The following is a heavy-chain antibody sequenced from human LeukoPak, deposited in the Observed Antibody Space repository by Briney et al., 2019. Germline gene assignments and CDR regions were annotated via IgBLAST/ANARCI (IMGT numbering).Heavy chain of an antibody. Sequence: GASVKVSCKTSGYTFTSYAITWVRQAPGQGLERMGWISPYSGITNYAQMLQGRVTMTTDTSTSTAYMELRSLRSDDTAMYYCARLDSYGSSQADYWGQGALVTVSS. V-gene: IGHV1-18*01. D-gene: IGHD5-18*01. CDR3: ARLDSYGSSQADY. J-gene: IGHJ4*02. CDR1: GYTFTSYA. CDR2: ISPYSGIT.